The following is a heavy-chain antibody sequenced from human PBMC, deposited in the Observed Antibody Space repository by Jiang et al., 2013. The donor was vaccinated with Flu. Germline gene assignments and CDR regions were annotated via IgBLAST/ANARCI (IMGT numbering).Heavy chain of an antibody. V-gene: IGHV1-18*01. J-gene: IGHJ4*02. CDR2: IXAYNGNT. D-gene: IGHD6-25*01. CDR3: ARSYSSAATLGY. Sequence: LEWMGWIXAYNGNTNYAQKLQGRVTMTTDTSTSTAYMELRSLRSDDTAVYYCARSYSSAATLGYWGQGTLVTVSS.